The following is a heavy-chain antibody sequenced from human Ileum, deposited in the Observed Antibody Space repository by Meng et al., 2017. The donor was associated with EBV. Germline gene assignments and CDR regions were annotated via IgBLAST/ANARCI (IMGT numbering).Heavy chain of an antibody. CDR1: GYTFTHHG. CDR3: ARDPSNTSGRYAYFDY. D-gene: IGHD6-19*01. V-gene: IGHV1-18*01. J-gene: IGHJ4*02. CDR2: ISCYNGDT. Sequence: QLQLVQSGAEVKKPGASVMVSCKASGYTFTHHGISWIRQAPGQGLEWMGWISCYNGDTNYAQKLRGRVTMTTDTSTNTAYMDLRGLRSDDTAAYYCARDPSNTSGRYAYFDYWGQGTLVTVSS.